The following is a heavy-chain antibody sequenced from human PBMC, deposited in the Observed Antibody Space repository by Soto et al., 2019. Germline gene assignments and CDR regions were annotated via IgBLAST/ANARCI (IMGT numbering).Heavy chain of an antibody. CDR2: ISAYNGNT. Sequence: ASVKVSCKASGYTFTSYGISWVRQAPGQGLEWMGWISAYNGNTNYAQKLQGRVTMTTDTSTSTAYMELRSLRSDDTAVYYCARLPSNWNLKFLYYYYMDVWGKGTTVTVSS. D-gene: IGHD1-7*01. V-gene: IGHV1-18*01. CDR3: ARLPSNWNLKFLYYYYMDV. CDR1: GYTFTSYG. J-gene: IGHJ6*03.